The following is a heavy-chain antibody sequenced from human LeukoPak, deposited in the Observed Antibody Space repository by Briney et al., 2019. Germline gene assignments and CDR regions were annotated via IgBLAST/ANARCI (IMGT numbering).Heavy chain of an antibody. V-gene: IGHV4-34*01. Sequence: SETLSLTCTVSGGSLSGYYWSWVRQPPGKGMEGDGEINHSGSTNYNPSLKSRVTISVDTSNNQFSLKLSSVTAADTAVYYCASLPKYGSGSDATQFDYWGQGTLVTVSS. D-gene: IGHD3-10*01. CDR2: INHSGST. CDR3: ASLPKYGSGSDATQFDY. J-gene: IGHJ4*02. CDR1: GGSLSGYY.